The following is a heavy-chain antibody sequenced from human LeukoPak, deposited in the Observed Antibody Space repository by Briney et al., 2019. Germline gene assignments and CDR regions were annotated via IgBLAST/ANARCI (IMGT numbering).Heavy chain of an antibody. Sequence: SVKVSCKASGGTFSSYAISWVRQAPGQGLEWMGGIIPTFGTANYAQKFQGRVTITADESTSTAYMELSSLRSEDTAVYYCARDLGGYYWFDPWGQGTLVTVSS. D-gene: IGHD3-22*01. CDR2: IIPTFGTA. CDR1: GGTFSSYA. J-gene: IGHJ5*02. CDR3: ARDLGGYYWFDP. V-gene: IGHV1-69*01.